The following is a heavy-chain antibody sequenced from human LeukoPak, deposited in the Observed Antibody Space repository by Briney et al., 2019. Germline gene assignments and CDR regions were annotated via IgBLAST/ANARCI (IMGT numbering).Heavy chain of an antibody. CDR1: GGTFSSYA. CDR2: IIPIFGTA. J-gene: IGHJ4*02. V-gene: IGHV1-69*13. D-gene: IGHD2-2*01. CDR3: ARGTGCSSTSCYVLWGEYFDY. Sequence: ASVKVSCKASGGTFSSYAISWVRQAPGQGLEWMGGIIPIFGTANYAQKFQGRVTITADESTSTAYMELSSPRSEDTAVYYCARGTGCSSTSCYVLWGEYFDYWGQGILVTVSS.